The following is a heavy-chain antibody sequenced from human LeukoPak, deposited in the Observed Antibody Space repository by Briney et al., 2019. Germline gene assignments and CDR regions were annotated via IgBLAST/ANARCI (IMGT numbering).Heavy chain of an antibody. D-gene: IGHD2-15*01. V-gene: IGHV3-21*01. CDR1: GFTFSSYS. Sequence: PGGSLRLSCAASGFTFSSYSMNWVRHAPGKGLEWVSSISSSSSYIYYADSVKGRFTISRDNAKNSLYLQMNSLRAEDTAVYYCASVVVVAANDAFDIWGQGTMVTVSS. CDR3: ASVVVVAANDAFDI. CDR2: ISSSSSYI. J-gene: IGHJ3*02.